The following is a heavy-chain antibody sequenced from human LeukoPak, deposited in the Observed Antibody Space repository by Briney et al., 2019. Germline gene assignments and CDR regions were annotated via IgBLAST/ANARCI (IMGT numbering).Heavy chain of an antibody. V-gene: IGHV3-9*01. D-gene: IGHD6-19*01. J-gene: IGHJ4*02. CDR2: ISWNSGSI. Sequence: GGSLRLSCAASGFTFDDYAMHWVRQAPGKGLEWVSGISWNSGSIGYADSVKGRFTISRDNAKNSLYLQMNSLRAEDTALYYCAKVAAVAGSFDYWGQGTLVTVSS. CDR3: AKVAAVAGSFDY. CDR1: GFTFDDYA.